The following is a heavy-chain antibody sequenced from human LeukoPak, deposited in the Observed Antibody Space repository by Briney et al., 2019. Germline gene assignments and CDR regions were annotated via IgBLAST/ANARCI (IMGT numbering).Heavy chain of an antibody. D-gene: IGHD6-13*01. CDR3: ARGRYSSSWTLYYYYYYMDV. V-gene: IGHV1-2*02. J-gene: IGHJ6*03. Sequence: ASVKVSCKASGYTFTGYYMHWVRQAPGQGLEWMGWINPNSGDTNYAQKFQGRVTMTRDTSISTAYMELSRLRSDDTAVYYCARGRYSSSWTLYYYYYYMDVWGKGTTVTVSS. CDR2: INPNSGDT. CDR1: GYTFTGYY.